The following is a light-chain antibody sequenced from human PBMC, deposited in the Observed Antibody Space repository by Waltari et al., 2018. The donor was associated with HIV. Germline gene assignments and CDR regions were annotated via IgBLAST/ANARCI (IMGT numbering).Light chain of an antibody. J-gene: IGKJ5*01. CDR3: QQRSTWPSLT. CDR2: HAV. CDR1: QSVTNY. V-gene: IGKV3-11*01. Sequence: IVLTQSPATLSLSPGETATLHCRASQSVTNYLAWYQQKPGQAPRLLIYHAVNRATGVPARFRGSGSGTDFSLTISSLESEDFALYYCQQRSTWPSLTFGQGTRLEIK.